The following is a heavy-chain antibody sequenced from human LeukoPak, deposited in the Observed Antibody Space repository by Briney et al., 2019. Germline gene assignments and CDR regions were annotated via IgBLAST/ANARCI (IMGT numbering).Heavy chain of an antibody. V-gene: IGHV3-15*01. D-gene: IGHD3-3*01. J-gene: IGHJ4*02. CDR3: ATALRGVGF. CDR1: GITFISAW. CDR2: IKSKTDGGTA. Sequence: PGGSLGLSCAASGITFISAWMNWVRQAPGKGLEWVGRIKSKTDGGTAEHAAPVKGRFIISRDDSKNMLYLQMNSLNSDDTGVYYCATALRGVGFWGQGTLVTVPS.